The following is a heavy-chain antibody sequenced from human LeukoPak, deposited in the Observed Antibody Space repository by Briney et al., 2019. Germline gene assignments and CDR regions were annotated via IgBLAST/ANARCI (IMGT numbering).Heavy chain of an antibody. D-gene: IGHD2-2*01. CDR2: INRSGST. Sequence: PSETLSLTCAVYGGSFSGYYWSWIRQPPGKGLVWIGEINRSGSTNYNPSLKSRVTISVDTSKSQFSLKLTSVPAAVTAVYYYARSRERQHQQLCAGHFDYWGQGTLVTVSS. J-gene: IGHJ4*02. CDR3: ARSRERQHQQLCAGHFDY. V-gene: IGHV4-34*01. CDR1: GGSFSGYY.